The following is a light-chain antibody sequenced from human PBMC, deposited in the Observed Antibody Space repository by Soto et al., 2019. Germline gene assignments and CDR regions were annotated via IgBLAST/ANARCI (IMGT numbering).Light chain of an antibody. Sequence: DIVLTQSPGTLSLSPGQRATLSCRASQSVSSNYLAWYQQRPGQAPRLLIYGASTRATGIPDRFSGSGSGNDFPLTISRLEPEDFAVYYCQQYGSLSWTFGQGTKVEIK. CDR3: QQYGSLSWT. V-gene: IGKV3-20*01. J-gene: IGKJ1*01. CDR1: QSVSSNY. CDR2: GAS.